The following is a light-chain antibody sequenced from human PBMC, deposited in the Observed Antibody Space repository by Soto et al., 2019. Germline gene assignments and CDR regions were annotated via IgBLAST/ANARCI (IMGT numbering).Light chain of an antibody. CDR3: QRRSNWPT. Sequence: EIVLTQSPATLSLSPGERATLSCRASQSVSSYLAWYQQKPGQAPRLLIYDASNRATGIPARFSGSGSGTDVPRASSSLEPEDFAVYYCQRRSNWPTFGGGTKVEIK. CDR2: DAS. V-gene: IGKV3-11*01. J-gene: IGKJ4*01. CDR1: QSVSSY.